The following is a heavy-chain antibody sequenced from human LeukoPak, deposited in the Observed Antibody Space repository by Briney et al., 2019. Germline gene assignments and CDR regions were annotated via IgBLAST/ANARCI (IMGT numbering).Heavy chain of an antibody. CDR1: GGTFSSYA. CDR3: TTVIMGAPEDDY. CDR2: ISYDGSNK. Sequence: SCKASGGTFSSYAMHWVRQAPGKGLEWVVVISYDGSNKYYADSVKGRFTISRDNSKNTLYLQMNSLKTEDTAVYYCTTVIMGAPEDDYWGQGTLVTVSS. J-gene: IGHJ4*02. V-gene: IGHV3-30-3*01. D-gene: IGHD1-26*01.